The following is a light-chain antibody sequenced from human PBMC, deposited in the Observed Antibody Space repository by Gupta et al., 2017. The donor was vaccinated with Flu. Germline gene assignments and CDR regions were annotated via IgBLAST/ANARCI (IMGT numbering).Light chain of an antibody. CDR2: KSS. Sequence: VVMTQSPLSLSVTVGQPASISCRSSQSLVHSDGNTYGHWFQQRPGQSPRLLFYKSSNRDSVVPNRCGGGGAGNVYISDSSRVQDEDVGIYYCKHDIKRPVTFGDGTTVDVK. CDR1: QSLVHSDGNTY. V-gene: IGKV2-30*02. J-gene: IGKJ1*01. CDR3: KHDIKRPVT.